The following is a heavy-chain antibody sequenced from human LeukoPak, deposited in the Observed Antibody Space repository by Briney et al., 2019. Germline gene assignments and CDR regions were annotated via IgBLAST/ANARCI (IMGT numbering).Heavy chain of an antibody. V-gene: IGHV1-46*01. CDR1: GYTFTNNY. Sequence: ASVKVSCKASGYTFTNNYMHWVRQASGQGLEWMGIINPSGGSTNYAQKFQGRVTMTRDTSTSTVYMELSSLRSEDTAVYYCARAVGIVVVVVATLDYWGQGTLVTVSS. J-gene: IGHJ4*02. D-gene: IGHD2-15*01. CDR2: INPSGGST. CDR3: ARAVGIVVVVVATLDY.